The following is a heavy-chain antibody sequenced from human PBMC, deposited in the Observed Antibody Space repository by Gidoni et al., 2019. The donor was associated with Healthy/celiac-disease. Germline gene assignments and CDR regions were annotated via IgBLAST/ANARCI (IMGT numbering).Heavy chain of an antibody. D-gene: IGHD3-3*01. J-gene: IGHJ4*02. V-gene: IGHV3-23*01. CDR3: AKGTYYDFWSGYYLYYFDY. Sequence: FTISRDNSKNTLYLQMNSLRAEDTAVYYCAKGTYYDFWSGYYLYYFDYWGQGTLVTVSS.